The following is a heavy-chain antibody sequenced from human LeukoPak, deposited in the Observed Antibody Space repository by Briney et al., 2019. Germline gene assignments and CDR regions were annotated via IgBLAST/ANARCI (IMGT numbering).Heavy chain of an antibody. CDR2: MNPNSGNT. D-gene: IGHD3-10*01. Sequence: ASVKVSCKASGYTFTSYDINWVRQATGQGLEWMGWMNPNSGNTGYAQKFQGRVTMTRNTSISTAYMELSSLRSEDTAVYYCARALSMVRGVNLFGYWGQGTPVTVSS. V-gene: IGHV1-8*01. J-gene: IGHJ4*02. CDR3: ARALSMVRGVNLFGY. CDR1: GYTFTSYD.